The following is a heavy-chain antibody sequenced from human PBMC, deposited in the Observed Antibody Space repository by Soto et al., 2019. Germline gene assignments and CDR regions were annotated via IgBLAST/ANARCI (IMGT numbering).Heavy chain of an antibody. CDR3: ASAYVDIVATIPNWFDP. CDR2: IIPIFGTA. Sequence: QVQLVQSGAEVKKPGSSVKVSCKASGGTFSSYAISWVRQAPGQGLEWMGGIIPIFGTANYAQKFQGRVTITADESTSTAYMELSSLRSEDTAVYYCASAYVDIVATIPNWFDPWGQGTLVTVSS. CDR1: GGTFSSYA. D-gene: IGHD5-12*01. J-gene: IGHJ5*02. V-gene: IGHV1-69*12.